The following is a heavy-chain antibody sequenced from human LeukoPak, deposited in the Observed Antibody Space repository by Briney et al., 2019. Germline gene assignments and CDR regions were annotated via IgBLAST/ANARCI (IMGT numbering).Heavy chain of an antibody. D-gene: IGHD3-10*01. CDR2: IWYSWSA. V-gene: IGHV4-39*01. CDR1: CDSISGSDYC. Sequence: PSETLSLTCIVACDSISGSDYCLGGMRQPPGKGLEWIANIWYSWSAYYNPSLQIRATITVNTSKNHFSLNVTPVTAVNTAVYYFLRHAGVIFVAWGQGTRVAVSS. J-gene: IGHJ5*02. CDR3: LRHAGVIFVA.